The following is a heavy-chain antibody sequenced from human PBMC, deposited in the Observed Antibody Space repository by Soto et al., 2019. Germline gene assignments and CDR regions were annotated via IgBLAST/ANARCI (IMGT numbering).Heavy chain of an antibody. J-gene: IGHJ4*02. CDR1: GFTFSSYA. CDR3: AKDPKYSSSSPFDY. V-gene: IGHV3-23*01. CDR2: ISGSGGST. Sequence: GGSLRLSCAASGFTFSSYAMSWVRQAPGKGLEWVSGISGSGGSTYYADSVKGRFTISRDNSKNTLYLQMNRLRAEDTAVYYCAKDPKYSSSSPFDYWGQGTLVTVSS. D-gene: IGHD6-6*01.